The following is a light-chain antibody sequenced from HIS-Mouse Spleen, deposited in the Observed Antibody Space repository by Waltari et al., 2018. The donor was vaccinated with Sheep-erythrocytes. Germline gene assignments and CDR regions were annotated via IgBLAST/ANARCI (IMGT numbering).Light chain of an antibody. CDR3: LPLPPFPPYT. J-gene: IGKJ2*01. CDR1: QSLVHSDGNTY. V-gene: IGKV2-30*02. Sequence: DVGMTQSPLSLPVTLGQPASISCRYSQSLVHSDGNTYLNWFQQRPGQSPRRLIYKVSNRASSFPDRFSGSGSGTDFTLKISRLESPSLLFSSCLPLPPFPPYTFGQGTKLEI. CDR2: KVS.